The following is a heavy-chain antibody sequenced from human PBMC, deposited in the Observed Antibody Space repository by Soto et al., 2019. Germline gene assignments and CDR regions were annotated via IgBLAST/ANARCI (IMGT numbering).Heavy chain of an antibody. Sequence: EVQLVESGGGLSQPGGPQKLSCAASGFIFSGSAALGARQVSGKGLEWVGRILSKAGNYATAYPASMKGRFTISRDDSENTAFLQMNSLKTEDTAVYYCIRGGSPYYYDYWGQGTLVAVSS. J-gene: IGHJ4*02. CDR1: GFIFSGSA. CDR3: IRGGSPYYYDY. CDR2: ILSKAGNYAT. V-gene: IGHV3-73*01.